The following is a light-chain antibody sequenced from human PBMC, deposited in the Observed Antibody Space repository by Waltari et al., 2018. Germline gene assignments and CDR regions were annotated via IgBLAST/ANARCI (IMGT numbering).Light chain of an antibody. J-gene: IGLJ3*02. CDR3: CSYIGTHTNWV. V-gene: IGLV2-11*01. Sequence: QSALTQPRSVSGFPAQSVTISFTGISSEVGAFNFVSWYQQHPGEAPKLMIYEVTKRPSGVPDRLSGSKSGNTASLTISGLQAEDEANYYCCSYIGTHTNWVFGGGTKLTVL. CDR2: EVT. CDR1: SSEVGAFNF.